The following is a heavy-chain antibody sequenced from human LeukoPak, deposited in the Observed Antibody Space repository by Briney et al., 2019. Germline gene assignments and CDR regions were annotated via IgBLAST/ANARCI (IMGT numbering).Heavy chain of an antibody. V-gene: IGHV4-59*01. CDR1: GGSISSYY. CDR3: ARWDYDFWSGDAFDI. J-gene: IGHJ3*02. Sequence: PSETLSLTCTVSGGSISSYYWSWIRQPPGKGLEWIGYIYYSGSTNYNPALKSRVTISVDTSKTQFSLKLSSVTAADTAVYYCARWDYDFWSGDAFDIWGQGTMVTVSS. D-gene: IGHD3-3*01. CDR2: IYYSGST.